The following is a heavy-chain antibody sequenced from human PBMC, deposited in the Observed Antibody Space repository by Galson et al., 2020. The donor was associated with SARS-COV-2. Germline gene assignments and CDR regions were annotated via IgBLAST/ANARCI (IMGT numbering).Heavy chain of an antibody. CDR3: ARWFQRVNIFDS. CDR2: IYYSGST. Sequence: SETLSLTCTVSGGSISSVAYYWSWIRQPPRKGLEWIGYIYYSGSTYYNPSLKSRVTISIDTSKNQFSLKLSSVTAADTAVYFCARWFQRVNIFDSWGQGTLVTVSS. J-gene: IGHJ4*02. D-gene: IGHD3-10*01. CDR1: GGSISSVAYY. V-gene: IGHV4-30-4*01.